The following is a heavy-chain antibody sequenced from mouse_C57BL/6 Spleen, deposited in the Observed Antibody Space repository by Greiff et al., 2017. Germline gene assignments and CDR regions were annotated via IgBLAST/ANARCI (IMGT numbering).Heavy chain of an antibody. D-gene: IGHD1-1*01. Sequence: EVQGVESGGDLVKPGGSLKLSCAASGFTFSSYGMSWVRQTPDKRLEWVATISSGGSYTYYPDSVKGRFTISRDNAKNTLYLQMSSLKSEDTAMYYCARGYGSSFDYWGQGTTLTVSS. V-gene: IGHV5-6*01. CDR1: GFTFSSYG. CDR2: ISSGGSYT. CDR3: ARGYGSSFDY. J-gene: IGHJ2*01.